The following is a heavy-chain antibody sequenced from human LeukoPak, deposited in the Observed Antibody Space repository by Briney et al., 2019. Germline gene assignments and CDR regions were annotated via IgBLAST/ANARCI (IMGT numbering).Heavy chain of an antibody. CDR3: ARTPPPFGYFDWLRGGSNYGMDV. J-gene: IGHJ6*02. V-gene: IGHV4-34*01. D-gene: IGHD3-9*01. CDR2: INHSGST. CDR1: GGSFSGYY. Sequence: PSEALSLTCAVYGGSFSGYYRSWIRQPPGTGLEWIGEINHSGSTNYIPTLKSRVTIAVDTSKNQLSLKLSSVTAAHAAVYYCARTPPPFGYFDWLRGGSNYGMDVWGQGTTVTVSS.